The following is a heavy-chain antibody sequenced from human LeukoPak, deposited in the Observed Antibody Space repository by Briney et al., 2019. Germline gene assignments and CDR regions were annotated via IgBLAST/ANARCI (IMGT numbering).Heavy chain of an antibody. Sequence: PSETLSLTCAVSGGSISSSRYYWAWIRQPPGKGPEWIGSIYYSGTTYYSPSLKSRVTIFLDASKNQFSLKLTSLTAADTAVYYCARYSYGGEDWFDHWGQGTLVTVSS. V-gene: IGHV4-39*01. D-gene: IGHD5-18*01. CDR2: IYYSGTT. J-gene: IGHJ5*02. CDR3: ARYSYGGEDWFDH. CDR1: GGSISSSRYY.